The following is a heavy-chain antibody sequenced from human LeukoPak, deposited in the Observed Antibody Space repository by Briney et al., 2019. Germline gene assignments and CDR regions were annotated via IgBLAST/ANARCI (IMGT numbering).Heavy chain of an antibody. D-gene: IGHD2-2*01. CDR2: IIPILGIA. CDR3: ASPRALYCSSTSCQTANGAFDI. J-gene: IGHJ3*02. CDR1: GGTFSSYT. V-gene: IGHV1-69*02. Sequence: SVKVSCKASGGTFSSYTISWVRQAPGQGLEWMGRIIPILGIANYAQKFQGRVTITADKSTSTAYMELSSLGSEDTAVYYCASPRALYCSSTSCQTANGAFDIWGQGTMVTVSS.